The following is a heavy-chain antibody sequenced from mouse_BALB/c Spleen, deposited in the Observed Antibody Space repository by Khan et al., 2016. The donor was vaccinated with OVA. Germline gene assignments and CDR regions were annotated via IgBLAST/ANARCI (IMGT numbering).Heavy chain of an antibody. CDR3: ARSLYYSNGYAVDY. Sequence: EVKLLESGPGLVKPSQSLSLTCTVTGYSIASDYAWNWIRQFPGNKLEWMGYISSTGGTSYNPSLKSRISITRDTSKNQFFLQLKSVTAEDTATDCCARSLYYSNGYAVDYWGRGTLVTVS. J-gene: IGHJ4*01. V-gene: IGHV3-2*02. D-gene: IGHD2-5*01. CDR1: GYSIASDYA. CDR2: ISSTGGT.